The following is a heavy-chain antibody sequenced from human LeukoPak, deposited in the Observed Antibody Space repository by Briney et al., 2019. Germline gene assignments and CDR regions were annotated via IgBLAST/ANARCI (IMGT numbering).Heavy chain of an antibody. CDR3: ARTVRYSSGWYYFDY. CDR2: ISSSGSTI. J-gene: IGHJ4*02. D-gene: IGHD6-19*01. V-gene: IGHV3-48*04. Sequence: PGGSLRLSCAASGFTFSSYSMNWVRQAPGKGLEWVSYISSSGSTIYYADSVKGRFTISRDNAKNSLYLQMNSLRAEDTAVYYRARTVRYSSGWYYFDYWGQGTLVTVSS. CDR1: GFTFSSYS.